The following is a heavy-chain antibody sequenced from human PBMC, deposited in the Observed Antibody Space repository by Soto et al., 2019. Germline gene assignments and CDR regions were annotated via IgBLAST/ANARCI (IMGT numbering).Heavy chain of an antibody. CDR1: GFTFSRYD. CDR2: IGTAGDT. J-gene: IGHJ4*02. CDR3: ARSSYYYDGSGQPYFDY. D-gene: IGHD3-22*01. Sequence: GGSLRLSCAASGFTFSRYDMHWVRHATGKGLQWVSGIGTAGDTYYRDSVKGRFTISRENAKNSLYLQMNSLRAEDTAVYYCARSSYYYDGSGQPYFDYWGRGTLVTVSS. V-gene: IGHV3-13*01.